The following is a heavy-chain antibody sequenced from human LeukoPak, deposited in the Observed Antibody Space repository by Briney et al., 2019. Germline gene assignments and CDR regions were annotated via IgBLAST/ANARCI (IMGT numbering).Heavy chain of an antibody. CDR3: ARGSTGGFDP. CDR2: INSDGSST. V-gene: IGHV3-74*01. D-gene: IGHD2-2*01. CDR1: GFTFSIYW. Sequence: PGGSLRLSCAASGFTFSIYWMHWVRQAPGKGLVWVSRINSDGSSTNYADSVKGRFTISRDNSKNTLYLQMNSLRAEDTAVYYCARGSTGGFDPWGQGTLVTVSS. J-gene: IGHJ5*02.